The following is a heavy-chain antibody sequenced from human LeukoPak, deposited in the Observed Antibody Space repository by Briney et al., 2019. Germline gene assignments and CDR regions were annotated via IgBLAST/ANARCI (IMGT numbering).Heavy chain of an antibody. CDR3: ARGPSVIVVVPAAIGMDV. CDR2: INHSGST. J-gene: IGHJ6*02. V-gene: IGHV4-34*01. CDR1: GGSFSGYY. Sequence: SETLSLTCAVYGGSFSGYYWSWIRQPPGQGLEWIGEINHSGSTNYNPSLKSRVTISVDTSKNQFSLKLSSVTAADTAVYYCARGPSVIVVVPAAIGMDVWGQGTTVTVSS. D-gene: IGHD2-2*01.